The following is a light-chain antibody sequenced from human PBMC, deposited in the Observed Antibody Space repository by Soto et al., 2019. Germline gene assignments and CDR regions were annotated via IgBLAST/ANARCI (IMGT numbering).Light chain of an antibody. J-gene: IGKJ1*01. V-gene: IGKV3-11*01. Sequence: EIVLTHSPATLSFSPGEIATLSCRASQSVSRYLAWYQQKPGQAPRLLIYDASSLEGGIPSRFSVSGSGTEFTLSLSSLQPDDFATYSCQQYNSYPWTFGQGTKVDI. CDR1: QSVSRY. CDR3: QQYNSYPWT. CDR2: DAS.